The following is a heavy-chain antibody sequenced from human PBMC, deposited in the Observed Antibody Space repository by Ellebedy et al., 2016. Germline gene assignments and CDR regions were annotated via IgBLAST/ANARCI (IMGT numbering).Heavy chain of an antibody. V-gene: IGHV1-8*01. J-gene: IGHJ6*02. Sequence: ASVKVSCKASGYTFTSYDINWVRQATGQGLEWMGWMNPNSGNTGYAQKIQGRVTMTRNTSISTAYMELSSLRSEDTAVYYCARRNPSRYYYYYGMDVWGQGTTVTVSS. CDR3: ARRNPSRYYYYYGMDV. CDR2: MNPNSGNT. CDR1: GYTFTSYD. D-gene: IGHD2/OR15-2a*01.